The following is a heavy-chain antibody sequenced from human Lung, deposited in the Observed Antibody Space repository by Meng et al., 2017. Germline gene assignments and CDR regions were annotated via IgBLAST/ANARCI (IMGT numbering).Heavy chain of an antibody. CDR2: INHSGST. D-gene: IGHD4-11*01. CDR1: GGSFSDYY. J-gene: IGHJ4*02. Sequence: QVQLQQWGAVLLKPSGTLSLTWVVSGGSFSDYYWSWIRQPPWKGLEWIGEINHSGSTNYNPSLESRATISVDTSQNNLSLKLSSVTAADSAVYYCARGPTTMAHDFDYWGQGTLVTVSS. V-gene: IGHV4-34*01. CDR3: ARGPTTMAHDFDY.